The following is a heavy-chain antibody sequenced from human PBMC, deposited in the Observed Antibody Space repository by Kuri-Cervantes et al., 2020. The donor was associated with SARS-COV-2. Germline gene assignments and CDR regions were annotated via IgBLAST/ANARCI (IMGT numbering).Heavy chain of an antibody. CDR3: ARAKSPNAALVPADY. J-gene: IGHJ4*02. D-gene: IGHD5-18*01. V-gene: IGHV3-53*01. CDR2: IYSGGNT. Sequence: GESLKISCAASGFAVRNTYMAWVRQAPGKGLECVSVIYSGGNTYYADSVKGRFTISRDSSKNTLYLQMNSLRAEDTAVYYFARAKSPNAALVPADYWGQGTLVTVSS. CDR1: GFAVRNTY.